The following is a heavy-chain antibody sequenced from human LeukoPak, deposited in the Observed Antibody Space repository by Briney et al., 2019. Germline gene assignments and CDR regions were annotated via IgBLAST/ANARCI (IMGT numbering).Heavy chain of an antibody. Sequence: LPGGSLRLSCAASGFTFSSYGMHWVRQAPGKGLEWVAFIRYDGSNKYYADSVKGRFTISRDNSKNTLYLQMNSLRAEDTAVYYCAKLGVWSSRHFDYWGQGTLVTVSS. CDR1: GFTFSSYG. CDR2: IRYDGSNK. V-gene: IGHV3-30*02. J-gene: IGHJ4*02. D-gene: IGHD2-8*01. CDR3: AKLGVWSSRHFDY.